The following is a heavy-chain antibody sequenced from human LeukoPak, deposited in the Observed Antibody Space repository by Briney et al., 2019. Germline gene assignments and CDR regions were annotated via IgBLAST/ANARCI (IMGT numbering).Heavy chain of an antibody. J-gene: IGHJ5*02. CDR2: INHSGST. V-gene: IGHV4-34*01. D-gene: IGHD3-3*01. Sequence: PSETLSLTCAVYGGSFSGYYWSWIRQPPGKGLEWIGEINHSGSTNYNPSLKSRVTISVDTSKNQFSLKLSSVTAADTAVYYCARGGTYYDFWSGYYGINWFDPWGQGTLVTVSS. CDR3: ARGGTYYDFWSGYYGINWFDP. CDR1: GGSFSGYY.